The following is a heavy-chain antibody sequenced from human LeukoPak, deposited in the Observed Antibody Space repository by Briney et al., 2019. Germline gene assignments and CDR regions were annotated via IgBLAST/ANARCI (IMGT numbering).Heavy chain of an antibody. D-gene: IGHD5-24*01. CDR2: ISGSGGST. CDR3: AKLRDGYNFFYFDY. CDR1: GFTFGSYA. J-gene: IGHJ4*02. V-gene: IGHV3-23*01. Sequence: GGSLRLSCAASGFTFGSYAMSWVRQAPGKGLEWVSAISGSGGSTYYADSVKGRFTISRDNSKNTLYLQMNSLRAEDTAVYYCAKLRDGYNFFYFDYWGQGTLVTVSS.